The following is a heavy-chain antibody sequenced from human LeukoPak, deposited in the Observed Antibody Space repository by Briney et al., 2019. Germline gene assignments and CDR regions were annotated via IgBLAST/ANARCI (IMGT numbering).Heavy chain of an antibody. Sequence: QSGGSLRLSCAASGFTFRSHGMHWVRQAPGKGLEWVTFIGYDGSKKYFADSVKGRFTISRDNSKNTLYLEMNSLRVGDTAVYYCSCDGAYGSGSSPPYYYYMDVWGKGTTVTVSS. D-gene: IGHD3-10*01. J-gene: IGHJ6*03. CDR2: IGYDGSKK. CDR3: SCDGAYGSGSSPPYYYYMDV. V-gene: IGHV3-30*02. CDR1: GFTFRSHG.